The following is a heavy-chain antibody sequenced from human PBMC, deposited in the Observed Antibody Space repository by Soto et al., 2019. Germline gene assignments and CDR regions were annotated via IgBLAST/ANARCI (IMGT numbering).Heavy chain of an antibody. Sequence: SETLSLTCTVSGGSISSYYWSWIRQPAGKGLEWIGRIYTSGSTNYNPSLKSRVTMSVDTSKNQFSLKLSSVTAADTAVYYCARDRQLYYYDSSGHNAFDIWGQGTMVTVS. CDR2: IYTSGST. J-gene: IGHJ3*02. V-gene: IGHV4-4*07. CDR1: GGSISSYY. CDR3: ARDRQLYYYDSSGHNAFDI. D-gene: IGHD3-22*01.